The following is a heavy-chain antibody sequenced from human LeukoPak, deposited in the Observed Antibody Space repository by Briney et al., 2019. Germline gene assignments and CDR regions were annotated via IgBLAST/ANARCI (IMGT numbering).Heavy chain of an antibody. Sequence: GGSLRLSCTASGFTFNNYAMYWVRQAPQKGLEWVAGIFGSGGSAHYADSVKGRFTISRDNSKNTVYRQMDSLRGEDTALYYCTKTTSGYSSGQYPGWPADHWGQGALVTVSS. CDR1: GFTFNNYA. CDR3: TKTTSGYSSGQYPGWPADH. V-gene: IGHV3-23*01. J-gene: IGHJ4*02. CDR2: IFGSGGSA. D-gene: IGHD3-22*01.